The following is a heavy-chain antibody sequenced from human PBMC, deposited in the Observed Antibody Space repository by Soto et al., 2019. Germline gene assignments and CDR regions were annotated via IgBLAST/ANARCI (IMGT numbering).Heavy chain of an antibody. D-gene: IGHD1-1*01. Sequence: QVQLVQSGAEVKKPGSSVKVSCKASGGTFSSYAISWVRQAPGQGLEWMGGIIPIFGTANYAQKFQGRVTITADESTSTAYMELSSLRSDDTAVYYCARDLPAYTWNDAFYYGMDVWGQGTTVTVSS. CDR3: ARDLPAYTWNDAFYYGMDV. V-gene: IGHV1-69*01. CDR2: IIPIFGTA. CDR1: GGTFSSYA. J-gene: IGHJ6*02.